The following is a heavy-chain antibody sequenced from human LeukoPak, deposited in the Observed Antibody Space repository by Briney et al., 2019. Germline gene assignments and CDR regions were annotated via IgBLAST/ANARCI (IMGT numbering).Heavy chain of an antibody. Sequence: GGSLRLSCAASGFTFSNFAMNWVRQAPGKGLEWVSTISGSGGSTYYADSVKGRFTISRDNSKNTLYLQMNSLRAEDTAVYYCAKMVHAEQWLVPFDYWGQGTLVTVSS. D-gene: IGHD6-19*01. V-gene: IGHV3-23*01. J-gene: IGHJ4*02. CDR3: AKMVHAEQWLVPFDY. CDR2: ISGSGGST. CDR1: GFTFSNFA.